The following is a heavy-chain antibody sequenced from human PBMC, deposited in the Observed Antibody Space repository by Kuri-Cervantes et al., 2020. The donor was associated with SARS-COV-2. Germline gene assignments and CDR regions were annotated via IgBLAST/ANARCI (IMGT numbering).Heavy chain of an antibody. J-gene: IGHJ6*03. CDR2: IIPIFGTA. D-gene: IGHD4-23*01. Sequence: SVKVSCKASGYTFSSYAISWVRQAPGQGLEWMGRIIPIFGTANYAQKFQGRVTITADESTSTAYMELSSLRSEDTAMYYCARTSWYRGPGYGGYYYYYMDVWGKGTTVTVSS. CDR3: ARTSWYRGPGYGGYYYYYMDV. CDR1: GYTFSSYA. V-gene: IGHV1-69*13.